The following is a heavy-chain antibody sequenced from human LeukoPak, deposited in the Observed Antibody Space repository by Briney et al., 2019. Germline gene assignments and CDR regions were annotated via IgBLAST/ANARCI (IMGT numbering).Heavy chain of an antibody. J-gene: IGHJ4*02. CDR3: ARAGATHHFDY. CDR2: IKNKANSYIT. V-gene: IGHV3-72*01. CDR1: GFTFSDHY. D-gene: IGHD1-26*01. Sequence: GGSLRLSCAASGFTFSDHYMDWVRQAPGKGLEWVGRIKNKANSYITEYAASVKGRFTISRDDSKNSLYLQMNSLRAEDTAVYYCARAGATHHFDYWGQGTLVTVSS.